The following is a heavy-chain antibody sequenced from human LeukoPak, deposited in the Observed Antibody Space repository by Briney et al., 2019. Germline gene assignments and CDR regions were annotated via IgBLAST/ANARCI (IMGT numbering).Heavy chain of an antibody. D-gene: IGHD6-13*01. CDR1: GFTFSSYG. J-gene: IGHJ4*02. Sequence: GGSLRLSCAASGFTFSSYGMHWVRQAPGKGLEWVAFIRYDGSNKYYADSVKGRFTISRDNSKNTLYLQMNSLRAEDTAVYYCAKGRGYSSSWCDYWGQGTLVTVSS. V-gene: IGHV3-30*02. CDR3: AKGRGYSSSWCDY. CDR2: IRYDGSNK.